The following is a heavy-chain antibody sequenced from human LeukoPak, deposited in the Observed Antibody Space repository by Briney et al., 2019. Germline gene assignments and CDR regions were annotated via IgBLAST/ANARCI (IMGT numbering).Heavy chain of an antibody. D-gene: IGHD3-22*01. V-gene: IGHV4-59*01. CDR2: ISYSGST. J-gene: IGHJ4*02. CDR1: GGSITSYY. CDR3: ARRAYSSGSYYFDY. Sequence: SETLSLTCTVSGGSITSYYWSWIRQPPGKGLEWIGYISYSGSTNYNTSLKSRVTISVDTSKNQFSLKLSSVTAADPAVYYCARRAYSSGSYYFDYWGQGALVTVSS.